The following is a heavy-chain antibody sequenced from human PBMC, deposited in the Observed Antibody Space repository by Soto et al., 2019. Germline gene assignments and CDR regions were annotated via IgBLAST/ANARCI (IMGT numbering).Heavy chain of an antibody. V-gene: IGHV1-2*02. D-gene: IGHD3-22*01. CDR3: ARSQYYDSSGPLGY. CDR2: INPNSGAT. Sequence: ASVKVSCKAFGYTLTGYYMHWVRQAPGQGLEWMGWINPNSGATTYAQKLQGRVTMTTDTSTSTAYMELRSLRSDDTAVYYCARSQYYDSSGPLGYWGQGTLVTVSS. CDR1: GYTLTGYY. J-gene: IGHJ4*02.